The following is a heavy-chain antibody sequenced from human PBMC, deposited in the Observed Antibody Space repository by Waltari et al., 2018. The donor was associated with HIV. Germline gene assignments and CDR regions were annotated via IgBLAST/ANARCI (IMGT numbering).Heavy chain of an antibody. CDR3: ARDHRRYSYGYLDYYGMDV. Sequence: EVQLVESGGGLIKPGGSLRLSCAASGFPVSSNYMSWVRQAHGTGLEWVSVIYSGGSTYYADSVKGRFTISRDNSKNTLYLQMNSLRAEDTAVYYCARDHRRYSYGYLDYYGMDVWGQGTTVTVSS. V-gene: IGHV3-53*01. CDR2: IYSGGST. CDR1: GFPVSSNY. J-gene: IGHJ6*02. D-gene: IGHD5-18*01.